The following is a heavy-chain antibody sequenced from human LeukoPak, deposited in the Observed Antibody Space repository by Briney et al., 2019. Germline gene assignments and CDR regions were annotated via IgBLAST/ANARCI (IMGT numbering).Heavy chain of an antibody. J-gene: IGHJ3*02. CDR3: AGHSLRKRVGATLSDFDI. V-gene: IGHV1-69*06. Sequence: ASVKVSCKASGGTFSSYAISWVRQAPGQGLEWMGGIIPIFGTANYAQKFQGRVTITADKSTSTAYMELSSLRSEDTAVYYCAGHSLRKRVGATLSDFDIWGQGTMVTVSS. CDR2: IIPIFGTA. CDR1: GGTFSSYA. D-gene: IGHD1-26*01.